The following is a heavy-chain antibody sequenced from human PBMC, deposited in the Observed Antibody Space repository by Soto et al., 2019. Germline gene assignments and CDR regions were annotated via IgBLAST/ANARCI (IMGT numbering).Heavy chain of an antibody. CDR3: AGVTRDCTNGVCPSGLFDY. J-gene: IGHJ4*02. D-gene: IGHD2-8*01. V-gene: IGHV4-59*01. Sequence: SETLSLTCTVSGGSISSYYWSWIRQPPGKGLEWIGYIYYSGSTNYNPSPKSRVTISVDTSKNQFSLKLSSVTAADTAVYYCAGVTRDCTNGVCPSGLFDYWGQGTLVTVSS. CDR1: GGSISSYY. CDR2: IYYSGST.